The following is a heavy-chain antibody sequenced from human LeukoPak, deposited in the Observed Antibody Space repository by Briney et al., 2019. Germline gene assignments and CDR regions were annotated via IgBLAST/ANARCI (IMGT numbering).Heavy chain of an antibody. CDR1: GFPFSSCG. Sequence: GGSLSLSCAASGFPFSSCGMSWVRRAPGKGLEWVSGISGSGGNTYYADSVKGRFTISRDNSQNTLYLQMNTLGAEDTAVYYCAKALSGYHFDYWGQETLFTVSA. CDR3: AKALSGYHFDY. J-gene: IGHJ4*02. D-gene: IGHD5-12*01. CDR2: ISGSGGNT. V-gene: IGHV3-23*01.